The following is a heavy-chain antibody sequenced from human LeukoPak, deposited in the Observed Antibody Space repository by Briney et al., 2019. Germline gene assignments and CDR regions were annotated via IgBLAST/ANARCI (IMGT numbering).Heavy chain of an antibody. V-gene: IGHV4-59*01. J-gene: IGHJ6*03. CDR1: GGSISSYY. CDR2: IHYSGST. Sequence: SETLSLTCTVSGGSISSYYRSLIRQPPGKGLEWIGYIHYSGSTNYNPSLKSRVTIPVDTSKNQFSLKLSSVTAADTAVYYCARTTEGGYTYDYFYYYYMDVWGKGTTVTISS. CDR3: ARTTEGGYTYDYFYYYYMDV. D-gene: IGHD5-18*01.